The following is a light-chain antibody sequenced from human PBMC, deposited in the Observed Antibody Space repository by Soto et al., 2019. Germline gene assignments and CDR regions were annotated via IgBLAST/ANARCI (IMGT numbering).Light chain of an antibody. J-gene: IGLJ1*01. CDR2: TNN. CDR1: SSNIESHT. Sequence: QSVLTQPPSASGTPGQRITISCSGSSSNIESHTVNWYQQVPGAAPKLLINTNNQRPSGVPDRFSGSKSGASASLAISGLQPEGEATYYCATWDDSRRGVFGTGTKATVL. V-gene: IGLV1-44*01. CDR3: ATWDDSRRGV.